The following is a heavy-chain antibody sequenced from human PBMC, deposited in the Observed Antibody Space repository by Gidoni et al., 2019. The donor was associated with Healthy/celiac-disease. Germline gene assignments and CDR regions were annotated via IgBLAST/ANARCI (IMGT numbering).Heavy chain of an antibody. CDR2: ISSSSSTI. CDR1: GVTFSSYS. CDR3: ARAPRSDDAFDI. Sequence: EVQLVESGGGLVQPGGSMGLSGAASGVTFSSYSMNWVRQAPGKGLEWVSYISSSSSTIYYADSVKGRFTISRDNAKNSLYLQMNSLRDEDTAVYYCARAPRSDDAFDIWGQGTMVTVSS. J-gene: IGHJ3*02. V-gene: IGHV3-48*02.